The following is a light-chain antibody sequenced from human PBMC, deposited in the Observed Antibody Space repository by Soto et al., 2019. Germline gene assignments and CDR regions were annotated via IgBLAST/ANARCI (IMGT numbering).Light chain of an antibody. CDR3: QSYDSSLGGNYV. CDR2: GST. CDR1: SSNIGAGYD. J-gene: IGLJ1*01. Sequence: QSALSQPPSVSGAPGQRVTISFTGSSSNIGAGYDAHWFQQVPGTAPKLLIYGSTNRPSGVPDRFSGSKSGTSASLAITGLQAEDEADYYCQSYDSSLGGNYVFGTGTKVTVL. V-gene: IGLV1-40*01.